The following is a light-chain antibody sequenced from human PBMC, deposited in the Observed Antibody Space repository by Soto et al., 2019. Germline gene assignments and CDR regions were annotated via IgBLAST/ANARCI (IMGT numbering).Light chain of an antibody. V-gene: IGLV1-44*01. J-gene: IGLJ1*01. CDR1: SSNSGSNT. CDR2: SNN. CDR3: AAWDDSLNAFYV. Sequence: QSVLTQPPSASGTPGQRVTISCSGSSSNSGSNTVNWYQQLPGTAPKLLIYSNNQRPSGVPDRFSGSKSGTSASLAISGLQSEDEADYYCAAWDDSLNAFYVLGTGTKVTVL.